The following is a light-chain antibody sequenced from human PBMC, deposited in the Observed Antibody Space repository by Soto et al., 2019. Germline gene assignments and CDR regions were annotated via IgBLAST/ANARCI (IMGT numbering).Light chain of an antibody. CDR3: QQYNPMWT. CDR1: QSISSW. V-gene: IGKV1-5*03. Sequence: DIQMTQSPSTLSASVGDRVTITCRASQSISSWLDWYQQKPGKAPKLLLYKASSVESGVPSRFSGSGSGTEFPLTSSSLQPYDFATYYCQQYNPMWTCGQGTKVELK. CDR2: KAS. J-gene: IGKJ1*01.